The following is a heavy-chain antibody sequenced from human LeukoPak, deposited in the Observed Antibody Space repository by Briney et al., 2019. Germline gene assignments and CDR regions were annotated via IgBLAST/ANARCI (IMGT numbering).Heavy chain of an antibody. D-gene: IGHD6-13*01. CDR2: INPNSGGT. Sequence: ASVKVSCKASGYTFTGYYMHWVRQAPGQGLEWMGRINPNSGGTNYAQKFQGRVTMTRDTSISTAHMELSRLRSDDTAVYYCARASSSWYLGLNWFDPWGQGTLVTVSS. J-gene: IGHJ5*02. CDR1: GYTFTGYY. CDR3: ARASSSWYLGLNWFDP. V-gene: IGHV1-2*06.